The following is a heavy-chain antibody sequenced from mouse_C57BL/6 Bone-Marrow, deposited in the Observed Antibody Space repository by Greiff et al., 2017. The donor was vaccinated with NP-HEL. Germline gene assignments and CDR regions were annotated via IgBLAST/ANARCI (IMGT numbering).Heavy chain of an antibody. D-gene: IGHD2-12*01. Sequence: EVKLVESGGGLVKPGGSLKLSCAASGFTFSVYGMHWVRQAPEKGLEWVAYISSGSSTIYYADTVKGRFTISRDNAKNTLFLQMTSLRSEDTAMYYCARSYRGLYYYAMDYWGQGTSVTVSS. CDR2: ISSGSSTI. J-gene: IGHJ4*01. CDR1: GFTFSVYG. V-gene: IGHV5-17*01. CDR3: ARSYRGLYYYAMDY.